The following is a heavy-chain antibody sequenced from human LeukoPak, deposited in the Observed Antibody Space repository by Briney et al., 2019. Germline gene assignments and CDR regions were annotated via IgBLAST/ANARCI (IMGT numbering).Heavy chain of an antibody. CDR1: GGSISSYY. V-gene: IGHV4-59*12. Sequence: SETLSLTCTVSGGSISSYYWSWIRQPPGKGLEWIGYIYYSGSTYYNPSLKSRVTISVDTSKNQFSLKLSSVAAADTAVYYCARADRQLALYYFDYWGQGTLVTVSS. CDR3: ARADRQLALYYFDY. J-gene: IGHJ4*02. CDR2: IYYSGST. D-gene: IGHD6-6*01.